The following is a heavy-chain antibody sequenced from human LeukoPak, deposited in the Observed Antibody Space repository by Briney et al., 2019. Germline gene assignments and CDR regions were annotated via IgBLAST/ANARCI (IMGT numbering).Heavy chain of an antibody. V-gene: IGHV3-7*01. J-gene: IGHJ3*01. CDR2: IDQDGSEK. CDR3: AREVGSPAVRSAFDL. CDR1: GFTFSSYW. Sequence: GGSLRLSCAASGFTFSSYWMSWVRQVPGKGLEWVANIDQDGSEKYYVDSVKGRFTISRDNAKSSLYLQMNSLRVEDTAVYYCAREVGSPAVRSAFDLWGQGTVVTVSS. D-gene: IGHD2-15*01.